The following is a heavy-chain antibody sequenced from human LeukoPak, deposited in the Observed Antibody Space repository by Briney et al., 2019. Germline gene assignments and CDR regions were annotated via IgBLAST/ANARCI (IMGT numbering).Heavy chain of an antibody. CDR2: IYHSGNS. D-gene: IGHD1-1*01. CDR3: ARQYGTTGKFDY. Sequence: PSETLSLTCAVSGYSISSGYYWGWIRQPPGKGLEWIGSIYHSGNSYYNPSLRSRVTISLDMSKNQFSLKLSSVTAADTAVYYCARQYGTTGKFDYWGQGTLVTVSS. CDR1: GYSISSGYY. J-gene: IGHJ4*02. V-gene: IGHV4-38-2*01.